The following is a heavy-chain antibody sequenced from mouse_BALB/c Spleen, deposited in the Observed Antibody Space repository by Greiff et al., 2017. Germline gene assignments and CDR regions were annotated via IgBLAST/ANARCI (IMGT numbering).Heavy chain of an antibody. CDR2: IDPSDSYT. CDR1: GYTFTSYW. CDR3: ARATVVAPEDY. D-gene: IGHD1-1*01. V-gene: IGHV1-69*02. Sequence: QVQLQQPGAELVKPGASVKLSCKASGYTFTSYWMHWVKQRPGQGLEWIGEIDPSDSYTNYNQKFKGKATLTVDKSSSTAYMQLSSLTSEDSAVYYCARATVVAPEDYWGQGNSVTVSS. J-gene: IGHJ4*01.